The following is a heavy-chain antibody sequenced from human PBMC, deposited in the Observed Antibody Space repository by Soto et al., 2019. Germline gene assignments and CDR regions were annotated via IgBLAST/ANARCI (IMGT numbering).Heavy chain of an antibody. Sequence: QVQLVQSGAEVKKPGASVKASCKASGYTFTSYYMHWVRQAPGQGLEWMGIINPSGGSTSYAQKFQGRVTMTRDTSTSTVYMELSRVRSEDTAVYYCARGYCSGGSCYLSSYFDYWGQGTLVTVSS. CDR1: GYTFTSYY. J-gene: IGHJ4*02. CDR2: INPSGGST. CDR3: ARGYCSGGSCYLSSYFDY. D-gene: IGHD2-15*01. V-gene: IGHV1-46*01.